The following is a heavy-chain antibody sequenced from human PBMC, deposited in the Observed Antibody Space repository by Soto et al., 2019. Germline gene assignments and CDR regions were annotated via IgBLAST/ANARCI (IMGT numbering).Heavy chain of an antibody. J-gene: IGHJ3*02. V-gene: IGHV5-51*03. CDR1: GYSFTSYW. D-gene: IGHD3-9*01. Sequence: GESLNISCKGSGYSFTSYWIGWVRQMPGKGLEWMGIIYPGDSDTRYSPSFQGQVTISADKSISTAYLQWSSLKASDTAMYYCLWFSRDDAFDIWGQGTMVTVSS. CDR3: LWFSRDDAFDI. CDR2: IYPGDSDT.